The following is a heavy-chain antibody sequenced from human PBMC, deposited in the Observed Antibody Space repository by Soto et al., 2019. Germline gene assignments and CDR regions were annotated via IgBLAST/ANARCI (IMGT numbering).Heavy chain of an antibody. CDR2: IHNSGST. V-gene: IGHV4-30-4*01. CDR3: ARGEVRGPFDI. CDR1: GGSMNSHDYY. J-gene: IGHJ3*02. D-gene: IGHD3-10*01. Sequence: QQQLQESGPGLVKPSQTLSLTCTVSGGSMNSHDYYWSWIRQPPGKGLEWIGYIHNSGSTYYNPSLMSRLTLSSDMSKNQFFLRLNSVTAADTALYFCARGEVRGPFDIWGQGTKVTVSS.